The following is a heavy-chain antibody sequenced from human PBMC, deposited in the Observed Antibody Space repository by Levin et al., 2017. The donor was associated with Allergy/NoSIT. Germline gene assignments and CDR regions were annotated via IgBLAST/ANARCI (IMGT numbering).Heavy chain of an antibody. CDR1: GGTFSNYA. CDR3: ARESYLGGWSDPHWYFDL. D-gene: IGHD3-10*01. Sequence: SVKVSCKASGGTFSNYAINWVRQAPGQGLEWMGGIIPMFSTAKYEQKFQGRVTITADESTSTAYMELSSLRSDDTAVYYCARESYLGGWSDPHWYFDLWGRGTLVTVSS. J-gene: IGHJ2*01. V-gene: IGHV1-69*13. CDR2: IIPMFSTA.